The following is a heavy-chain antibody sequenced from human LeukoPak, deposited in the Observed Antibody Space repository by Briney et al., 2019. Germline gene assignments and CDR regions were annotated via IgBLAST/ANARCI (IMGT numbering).Heavy chain of an antibody. V-gene: IGHV1-18*04. Sequence: ASVKVSCKASGYTFTGYYMHWVRQAPGQGLEWMGWISAYNGNTNYAQKLQGRVTMTTDTSTSTAYMELRSLRSDDTAVYYCARFNLRWLDGTNYFDYWGQGTLVTVSS. D-gene: IGHD6-19*01. CDR1: GYTFTGYY. CDR3: ARFNLRWLDGTNYFDY. CDR2: ISAYNGNT. J-gene: IGHJ4*02.